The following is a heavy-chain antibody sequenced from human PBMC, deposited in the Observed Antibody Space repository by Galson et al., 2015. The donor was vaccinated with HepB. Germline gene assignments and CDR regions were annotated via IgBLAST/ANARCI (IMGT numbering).Heavy chain of an antibody. CDR1: GYTFTTYA. D-gene: IGHD3-10*01. J-gene: IGHJ5*02. CDR3: ARSPYYSSGSYYNAWFGP. V-gene: IGHV7-4-1*02. CDR2: INTNTGNP. Sequence: SVKVSCKASGYTFTTYAMNWVRQAPGQGLQWMGWINTNTGNPTYAQGFTGRFVFSLDTSVSTAYLQISSLKAEDTAVYYCARSPYYSSGSYYNAWFGPWGQGTLVTVSS.